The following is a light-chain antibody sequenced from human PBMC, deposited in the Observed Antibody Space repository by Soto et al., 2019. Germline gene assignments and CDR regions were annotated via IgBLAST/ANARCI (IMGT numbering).Light chain of an antibody. CDR3: QQYGTSPT. V-gene: IGKV3-20*01. Sequence: ETVLTQSPGTLSLSPGERATLSCRASQSVISFYLAWYQQKPGQPPRLLIYGASTRATGIPDRFSGTGSGTDFTLTITRLEPEDSAVYCCQQYGTSPTFGQGTKVEIK. CDR1: QSVISFY. CDR2: GAS. J-gene: IGKJ1*01.